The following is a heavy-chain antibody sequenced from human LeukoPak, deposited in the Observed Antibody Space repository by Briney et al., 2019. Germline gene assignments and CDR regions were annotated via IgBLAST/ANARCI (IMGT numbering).Heavy chain of an antibody. CDR2: ISWNSGAI. CDR1: GFTFDDYA. Sequence: GGSLRLSCAASGFTFDDYAMHWVRQAPGKGLEWVSGISWNSGAIDYADSVKGRFTISRDNAKNSLYLQMNSLRAEDTAFYYCAKDLRYCGGGSCYSGAFDIWGLGTMVTVSS. D-gene: IGHD2-15*01. V-gene: IGHV3-9*01. J-gene: IGHJ3*02. CDR3: AKDLRYCGGGSCYSGAFDI.